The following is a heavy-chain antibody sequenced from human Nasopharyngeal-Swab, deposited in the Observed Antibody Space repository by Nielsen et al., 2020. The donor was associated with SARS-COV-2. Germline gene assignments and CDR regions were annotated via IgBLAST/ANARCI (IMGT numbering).Heavy chain of an antibody. CDR1: GFTFSTYA. CDR3: AKGGGWLYYFDF. J-gene: IGHJ4*02. D-gene: IGHD6-19*01. V-gene: IGHV3-23*01. CDR2: ISGSGATT. Sequence: GESLKISCAASGFTFSTYAMNWVRRAPGKGPEWVSSISGSGATTYYADSVKGRVTISRDNSKNTLYLQVSSLGAEDTAMYYCAKGGGWLYYFDFWGQGTLVTVSS.